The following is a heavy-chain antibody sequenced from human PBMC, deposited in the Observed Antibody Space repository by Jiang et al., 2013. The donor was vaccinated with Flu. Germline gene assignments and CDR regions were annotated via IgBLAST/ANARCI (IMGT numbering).Heavy chain of an antibody. CDR2: IYNGGIA. CDR1: GDSVSSYF. Sequence: GSGLVKPSETLSLTCTVSGDSVSSYFWSWIRQPPGKGLEWIGYIYNGGIANYNASLKGRVTISADTSENYFSLKLSSVTAADTAVYYCARGFRELWHFEFWGQGRLVTVSS. CDR3: ARGFRELWHFEF. J-gene: IGHJ4*02. D-gene: IGHD1-26*01. V-gene: IGHV4-59*02.